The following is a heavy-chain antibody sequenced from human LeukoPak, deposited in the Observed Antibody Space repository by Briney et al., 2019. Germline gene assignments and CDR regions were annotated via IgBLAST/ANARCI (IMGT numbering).Heavy chain of an antibody. CDR1: GGSISSSSYY. D-gene: IGHD3-22*01. Sequence: SETLTLTCTVSGGSISSSSYYWGWIRQPPGKVLEWIGSIYYSGSTYYNPSLKSRVTISVDTSKNQFSLKLSSVTAADTAVYYCARHLPYYYDSSGYSSWGQGTLVTVSS. V-gene: IGHV4-39*01. J-gene: IGHJ5*02. CDR3: ARHLPYYYDSSGYSS. CDR2: IYYSGST.